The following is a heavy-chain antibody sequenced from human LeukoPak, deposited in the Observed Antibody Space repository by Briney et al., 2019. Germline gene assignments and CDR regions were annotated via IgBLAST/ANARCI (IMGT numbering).Heavy chain of an antibody. Sequence: GGSLRLSCAASGFSFNVYSMNWVRQAPGKGLEWLSYITDSSRTIYYADSVKGRFTISRDNAKNSLYLQMNSLRGEDTAVYFCARGGSYYTNWGQGTLVTVSS. CDR2: ITDSSRTI. D-gene: IGHD3-10*01. CDR1: GFSFNVYS. CDR3: ARGGSYYTN. J-gene: IGHJ4*02. V-gene: IGHV3-48*01.